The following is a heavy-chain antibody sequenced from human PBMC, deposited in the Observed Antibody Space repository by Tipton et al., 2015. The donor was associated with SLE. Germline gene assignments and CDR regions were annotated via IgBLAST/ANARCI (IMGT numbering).Heavy chain of an antibody. CDR2: IYYSGST. V-gene: IGHV4-34*01. CDR1: GGSFSGYY. D-gene: IGHD3-22*01. Sequence: TLSLTCAVYGGSFSGYYWSWIRQPPGKGLEWIGYIYYSGSTNYNPSLKSRVTISIDTSQNQFSLQLSSVTAADTAVYYCARVQDYYDSSGGYYYMDVWGKGTTVTVSS. J-gene: IGHJ6*03. CDR3: ARVQDYYDSSGGYYYMDV.